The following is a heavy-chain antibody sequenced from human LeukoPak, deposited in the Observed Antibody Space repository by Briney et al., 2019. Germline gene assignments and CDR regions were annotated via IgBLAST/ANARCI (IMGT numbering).Heavy chain of an antibody. Sequence: PSETLSLTCSVSGGPITRSTYYWAWIRQPRGKGLEWTTTLRYSGGSYYSPYLESRVTVSVDTSKNHVSLKLPSVTDADTAGYYCARYTRSGYNYGSNYFDYWGRGTLVTVSS. V-gene: IGHV4-39*02. CDR1: GGPITRSTYY. D-gene: IGHD5-18*01. J-gene: IGHJ4*02. CDR3: ARYTRSGYNYGSNYFDY. CDR2: LRYSGGS.